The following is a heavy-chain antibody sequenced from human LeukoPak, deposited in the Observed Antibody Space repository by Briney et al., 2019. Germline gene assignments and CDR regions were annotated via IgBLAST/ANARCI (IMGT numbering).Heavy chain of an antibody. CDR3: AGGGGWY. V-gene: IGHV3-23*01. CDR1: GFTFSSFA. CDR2: ISGSGGGT. Sequence: GGSLRLSCAASGFTFSSFAMSWVRQAPGKGLEWVSAISGSGGGTYYAGSVMGRFTISGDNSKNTLYLQMNSLRAADTAVYYCAGGGGWYWGQGTLVTVSS. J-gene: IGHJ4*02. D-gene: IGHD2-15*01.